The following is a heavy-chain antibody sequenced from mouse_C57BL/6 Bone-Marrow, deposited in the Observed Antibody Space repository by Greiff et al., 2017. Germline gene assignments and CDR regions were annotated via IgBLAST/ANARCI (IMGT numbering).Heavy chain of an antibody. CDR2: IRNKANGYTT. V-gene: IGHV7-3*01. D-gene: IGHD2-12*01. Sequence: VQRVESGGGLVQPGGSLSLSCAASGFTFTDYYMSWVRQPPGKALEWLGFIRNKANGYTTEYSASVKGRFTISRDNSQSILYLQMNALRAEDSATYYCARYNDEDAMDYWGQGTSVTGSS. CDR3: ARYNDEDAMDY. CDR1: GFTFTDYY. J-gene: IGHJ4*01.